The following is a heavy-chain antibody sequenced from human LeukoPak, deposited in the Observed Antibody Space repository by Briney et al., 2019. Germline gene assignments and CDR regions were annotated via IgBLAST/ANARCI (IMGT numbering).Heavy chain of an antibody. CDR3: ARGRGADIVVVPAVLYYYYYMDV. J-gene: IGHJ6*03. Sequence: SETLSLTCAVYGGSFSGYYWRWIRQPPGKGLEWIGEINHSGSTNYNPSLKSRVTISVDTSKNQFSLKLSSVTAADTAVYYCARGRGADIVVVPAVLYYYYYMDVWGKGTTVTVSS. V-gene: IGHV4-34*01. D-gene: IGHD2-2*01. CDR2: INHSGST. CDR1: GGSFSGYY.